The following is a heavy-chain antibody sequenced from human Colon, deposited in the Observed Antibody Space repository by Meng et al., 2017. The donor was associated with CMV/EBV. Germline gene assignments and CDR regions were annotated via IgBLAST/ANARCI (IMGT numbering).Heavy chain of an antibody. CDR2: ITESGDVT. D-gene: IGHD2-2*01. J-gene: IGHJ4*01. CDR1: GFIFDKFA. Sequence: GESLKISCAASGFIFDKFAMHWVRRAPGKGLEWVSAITESGDVTYYADSVKGRFTISRDNSKSTLYLQMNSLRAEDTAVYFCAKALNLVVPAAAYFHSWGNGTLVTVSS. V-gene: IGHV3-23*01. CDR3: AKALNLVVPAAAYFHS.